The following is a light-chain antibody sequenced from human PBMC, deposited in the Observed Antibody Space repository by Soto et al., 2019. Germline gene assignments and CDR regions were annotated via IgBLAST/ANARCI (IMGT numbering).Light chain of an antibody. Sequence: QSVLTQPPSVSGSPGQSVTISCTGTSSDLGGYNYVSWYQQLPGKAPKLMIFDVSKRPSGVPDRFSGSNSGNTASLTISGLQAEDDADYYCCSYAGTTHVFGTGTKVTVL. CDR1: SSDLGGYNY. CDR3: CSYAGTTHV. J-gene: IGLJ1*01. CDR2: DVS. V-gene: IGLV2-11*01.